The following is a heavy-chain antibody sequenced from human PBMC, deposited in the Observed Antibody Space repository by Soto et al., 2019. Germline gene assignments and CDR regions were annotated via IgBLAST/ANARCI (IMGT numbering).Heavy chain of an antibody. CDR2: IIPIFGTA. CDR3: ARASYTAMGLYYYYGMDV. Sequence: QVQLVQSWAEAKKPGSSVKVSCKASGGTFSSYAISWVRQAPGQGLEWMGGIIPIFGTANYAQKFQGRVTITADKSTGTADMELSSLRSEDTAVYYCARASYTAMGLYYYYGMDVWGQGTTVTVSS. CDR1: GGTFSSYA. D-gene: IGHD5-18*01. V-gene: IGHV1-69*06. J-gene: IGHJ6*02.